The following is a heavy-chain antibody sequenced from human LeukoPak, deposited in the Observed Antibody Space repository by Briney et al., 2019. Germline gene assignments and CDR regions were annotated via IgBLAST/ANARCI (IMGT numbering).Heavy chain of an antibody. D-gene: IGHD3-22*01. Sequence: SVKVSCKASGGTFSSYAISWVRQAPGQGLKWMGGIIPIFGTANYAQKFQDRVTITADESTSTAYMDLSSLRSEDTAVYYCAREDLTPGTYYYDSSGPRGFDYWGQGTLVTVSS. V-gene: IGHV1-69*13. CDR3: AREDLTPGTYYYDSSGPRGFDY. CDR2: IIPIFGTA. J-gene: IGHJ4*02. CDR1: GGTFSSYA.